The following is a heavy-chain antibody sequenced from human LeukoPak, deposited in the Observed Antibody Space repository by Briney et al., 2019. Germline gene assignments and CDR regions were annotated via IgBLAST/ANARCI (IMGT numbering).Heavy chain of an antibody. CDR1: GYTFTSYY. D-gene: IGHD3-22*01. J-gene: IGHJ6*02. CDR2: INPSGGST. V-gene: IGHV1-46*01. Sequence: ASVKVSCKASGYTFTSYYMHWVRQAPGQGLEWMGIINPSGGSTSYAQKFQGRVTMTRDTSTSTVYMELSSLRSEDTAVYYCARANSGYGSYYYFYGMDVWGQGTTVTVSS. CDR3: ARANSGYGSYYYFYGMDV.